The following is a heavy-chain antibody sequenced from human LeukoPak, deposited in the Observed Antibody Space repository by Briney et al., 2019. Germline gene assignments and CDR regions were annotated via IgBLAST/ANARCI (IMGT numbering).Heavy chain of an antibody. D-gene: IGHD6-13*01. Sequence: ASVKVSCKASGYTFTGYYMHWVRQAPGQGLEWMGWINPNSGGTNYAQKFQGRVTMTRDASISTAYMELSRLRSDDTAVYYCARVAAAGRGAFDIWGQGTMVTVSS. CDR2: INPNSGGT. J-gene: IGHJ3*02. CDR1: GYTFTGYY. CDR3: ARVAAAGRGAFDI. V-gene: IGHV1-2*02.